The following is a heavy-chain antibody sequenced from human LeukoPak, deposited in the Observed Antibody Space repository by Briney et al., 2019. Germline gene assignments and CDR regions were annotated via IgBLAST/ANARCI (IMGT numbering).Heavy chain of an antibody. D-gene: IGHD3-10*01. J-gene: IGHJ5*02. Sequence: KTSETLSLTCAVYGGSFSGYYWSWIRQPPGKGLEWIGEINHSGSTNYNPSLKSRVTISVDTSKNQFSLKLSSVTAADTAVYYCARGLVRGLRTTNWFDPWGQGTLATVSS. CDR1: GGSFSGYY. CDR3: ARGLVRGLRTTNWFDP. V-gene: IGHV4-34*01. CDR2: INHSGST.